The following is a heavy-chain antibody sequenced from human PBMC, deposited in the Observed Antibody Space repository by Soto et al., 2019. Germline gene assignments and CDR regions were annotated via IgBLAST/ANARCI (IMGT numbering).Heavy chain of an antibody. CDR2: VYHPGDT. D-gene: IGHD2-21*02. J-gene: IGHJ5*02. Sequence: AETLVLTCGVSGGTVACSHCSSCVRHSPGGALEWIGIVYHPGDTTLNPSLQSRVTISVDKSNNQFSLRLNSLTAADTAVYFCAREIVTAGGNNYFDPWGPGTLVTVSS. V-gene: IGHV4-4*01. CDR3: AREIVTAGGNNYFDP. CDR1: GGTVACSHC.